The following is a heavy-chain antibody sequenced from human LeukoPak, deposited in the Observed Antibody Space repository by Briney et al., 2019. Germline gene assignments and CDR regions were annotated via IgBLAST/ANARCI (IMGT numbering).Heavy chain of an antibody. Sequence: GASVKVSCKASGYTFTSYGISWVRQAPGQGLEWMGWISAYNGNTNYAQKLQGRVTMTTDTSTCTAYMELRSLRSDDTAVYYCARLKSARGIAVAGTGWFDPWGQGTLVTVSS. CDR2: ISAYNGNT. CDR3: ARLKSARGIAVAGTGWFDP. V-gene: IGHV1-18*01. D-gene: IGHD6-19*01. CDR1: GYTFTSYG. J-gene: IGHJ5*02.